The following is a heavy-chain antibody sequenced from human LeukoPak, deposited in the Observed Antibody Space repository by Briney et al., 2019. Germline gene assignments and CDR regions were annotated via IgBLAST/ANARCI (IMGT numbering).Heavy chain of an antibody. CDR3: VRRHDY. CDR2: IYASGGA. V-gene: IGHV3-53*01. J-gene: IGHJ4*02. CDR1: GFDVNDNF. Sequence: GGSVRLSCVASGFDVNDNFMIWVRQAPGQELEWISIIYASGGAFHSESVKGRFSAFRDTSKNTIFLQMNNLRAADTAMYYCVRRHDYWGQGTLVTVSS.